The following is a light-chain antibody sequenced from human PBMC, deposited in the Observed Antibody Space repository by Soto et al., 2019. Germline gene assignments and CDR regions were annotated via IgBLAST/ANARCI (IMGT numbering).Light chain of an antibody. Sequence: DIQMTQSPSSLSASIGDRVTLTCRSSQSIGNYLNWYQQKPGKAPSLLIHSASTRQSGVPSRFSGSGSGTDFTFTISGLQPDDVATYYCQASYSTPLTFGQGTRLE. CDR3: QASYSTPLT. CDR1: QSIGNY. CDR2: SAS. V-gene: IGKV1-39*01. J-gene: IGKJ5*01.